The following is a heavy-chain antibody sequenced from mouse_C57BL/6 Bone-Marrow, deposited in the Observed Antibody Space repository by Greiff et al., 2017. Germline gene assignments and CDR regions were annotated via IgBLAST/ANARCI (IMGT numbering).Heavy chain of an antibody. J-gene: IGHJ2*01. CDR1: GFNIKDDY. Sequence: EVQLQQSGAELVRPGASVKLSCTASGFNIKDDYMHWVKQRPEQGLEWIGWIDPENGDTEYASKFQGKATITADTSSNNAYLQLSSLTSEDTAVYYCTLITTVVATDYWGQGTTLTVSS. D-gene: IGHD1-1*01. V-gene: IGHV14-4*01. CDR3: TLITTVVATDY. CDR2: IDPENGDT.